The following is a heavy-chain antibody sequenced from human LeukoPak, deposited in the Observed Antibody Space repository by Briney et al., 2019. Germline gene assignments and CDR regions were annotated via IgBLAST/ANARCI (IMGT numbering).Heavy chain of an antibody. Sequence: GGSLRLLCAASGFTFNRYGVRWPRSSRGEGLVWLTRFNSDGINTSYADSVKGRFTISRDNAKNTLNLQMNSLRAEDTAVYYCARDLGQYYDTSDNWFDPWGQGTLVTVSS. J-gene: IGHJ5*02. CDR2: FNSDGINT. D-gene: IGHD3-22*01. CDR1: GFTFNRYG. V-gene: IGHV3-74*01. CDR3: ARDLGQYYDTSDNWFDP.